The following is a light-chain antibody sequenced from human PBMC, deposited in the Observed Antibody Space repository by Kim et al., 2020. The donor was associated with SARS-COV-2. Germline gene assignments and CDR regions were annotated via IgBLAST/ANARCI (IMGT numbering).Light chain of an antibody. CDR1: SSNIGAVYD. CDR3: QSYDTRLSGPV. Sequence: QRVTISCTGTSSNIGAVYDVHWYQQLPGTAPTLLIYGNNNRPSGVPDRFSGSRSGTSASLAITGLQAEDEADYYCQSYDTRLSGPVFGGGTQLTVL. V-gene: IGLV1-40*01. CDR2: GNN. J-gene: IGLJ2*01.